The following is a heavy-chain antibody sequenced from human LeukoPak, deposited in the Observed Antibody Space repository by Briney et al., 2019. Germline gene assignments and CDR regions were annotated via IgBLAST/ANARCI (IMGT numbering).Heavy chain of an antibody. J-gene: IGHJ3*02. V-gene: IGHV3-74*01. CDR3: AREYNSGPKQTDAFDI. D-gene: IGHD3-22*01. CDR2: ISGDEIWT. CDR1: GFTFSSYA. Sequence: GGSLRLSCEASGFTFSSYAMSWVRQAPGQGLVWVSRISGDEIWTSYADSVKGRFIISRDNAKNTLYLQMNGLRTEDTAVYYCAREYNSGPKQTDAFDIWGQGTMVTVSS.